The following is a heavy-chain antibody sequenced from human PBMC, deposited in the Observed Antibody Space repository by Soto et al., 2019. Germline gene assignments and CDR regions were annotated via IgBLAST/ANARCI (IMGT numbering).Heavy chain of an antibody. V-gene: IGHV1-18*01. CDR3: ARDRSTRDTGPTGMDV. D-gene: IGHD1-1*01. Sequence: ASVKVSCKASGYTFTRYGISWMRQAPGQGLEWMGWISAYNNNIHDTQKFQGRVTLTTDTSANTAYMELRSLSSDDTAFYYCARDRSTRDTGPTGMDVWGQGTSVTVSS. J-gene: IGHJ6*02. CDR2: ISAYNNNI. CDR1: GYTFTRYG.